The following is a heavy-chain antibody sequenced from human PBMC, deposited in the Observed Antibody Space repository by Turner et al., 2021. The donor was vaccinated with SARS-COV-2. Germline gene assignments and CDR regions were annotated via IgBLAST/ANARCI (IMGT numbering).Heavy chain of an antibody. CDR2: INPSGST. V-gene: IGHV4-30-4*01. J-gene: IGHJ4*02. Sequence: QLQLQESGPGLVKPSQTLSPTGTVSGGSISSGDYYWSWIRQPPGKGLEWMGYINPSGSTYYYPSLKSRVTISVDTSKSQFSLKLSSVTAADAAVYYCARVVVLRRAYFDYWGQGTLVTVSS. CDR1: GGSISSGDYY. D-gene: IGHD2-8*01. CDR3: ARVVVLRRAYFDY.